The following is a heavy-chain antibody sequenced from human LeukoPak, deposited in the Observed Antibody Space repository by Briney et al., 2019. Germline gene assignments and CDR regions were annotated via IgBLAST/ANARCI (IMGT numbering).Heavy chain of an antibody. V-gene: IGHV3-21*06. CDR1: GFTLSSYS. CDR3: ARGDSSGYVCDY. J-gene: IGHJ4*02. CDR2: ISSSSSYI. D-gene: IGHD3-22*01. Sequence: GGSLRLSCAASGFTLSSYSMNWVRQAPGKGLEWVSSISSSSSYIYYADSVKGRFAISRDNAKNSLYVQMDSLRAEDTAVYYCARGDSSGYVCDYWGQGTLVTVSS.